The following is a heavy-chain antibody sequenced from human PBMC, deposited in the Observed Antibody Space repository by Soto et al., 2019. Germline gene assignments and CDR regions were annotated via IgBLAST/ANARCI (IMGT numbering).Heavy chain of an antibody. J-gene: IGHJ4*02. CDR2: IVPVFGRV. CDR1: GDTFTKYA. D-gene: IGHD3-10*01. V-gene: IGHV1-69*06. Sequence: QVHLVQSGAEVRKPGSSVRVSCKASGDTFTKYAISWQRQAPGQGLEWMGGIVPVFGRVTYAQRFQDRVSIIADKSTATSYLELTSLTADDTAVYYCAGVASGSTWDYFDYWGQGTLVTVSS. CDR3: AGVASGSTWDYFDY.